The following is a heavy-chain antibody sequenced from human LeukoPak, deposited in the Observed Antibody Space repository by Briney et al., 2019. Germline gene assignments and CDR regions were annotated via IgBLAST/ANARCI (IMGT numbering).Heavy chain of an antibody. J-gene: IGHJ4*02. Sequence: VXVSCKASGXXXXRFXXSWVXXAXGQGFXXMGGITPIFGTANFAQKFQGRVSITADESTSTAFMELSSLRSEDTAVYYCAREWGLESSGYYYAYWGQGTLVTVSS. CDR1: GXXXXRFX. V-gene: IGHV1-69*13. D-gene: IGHD3-22*01. CDR3: AREWGLESSGYYYAY. CDR2: ITPIFGTA.